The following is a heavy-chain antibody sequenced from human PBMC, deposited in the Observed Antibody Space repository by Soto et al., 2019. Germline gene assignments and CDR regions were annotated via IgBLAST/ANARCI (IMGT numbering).Heavy chain of an antibody. CDR1: GFTFSSYD. D-gene: IGHD3-10*01. CDR2: IGTAGDT. CDR3: ARGPAYYYGSGSPLDV. J-gene: IGHJ6*02. Sequence: GGSLRLSCAASGFTFSSYDMHWVRQATGKGLEWVSAIGTAGDTYYPGSVKGRFTISRENAKNSLYLQMNSLRAGDTAVYYCARGPAYYYGSGSPLDVWGQGTTVTVSS. V-gene: IGHV3-13*01.